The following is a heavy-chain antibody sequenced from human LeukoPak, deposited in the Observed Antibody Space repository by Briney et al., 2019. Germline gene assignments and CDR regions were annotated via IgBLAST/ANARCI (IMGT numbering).Heavy chain of an antibody. Sequence: PSETLSLTCTVSGGSISSYYWSWVRQPPGKGLEWIGEIYHSGSTNYNPSLKSRVTISVDKSKNQFSLKLSSVTAADTAVYYCARVRREIDYWGQGTLVTVSS. CDR1: GGSISSYY. D-gene: IGHD1-26*01. CDR2: IYHSGST. J-gene: IGHJ4*02. CDR3: ARVRREIDY. V-gene: IGHV4-59*12.